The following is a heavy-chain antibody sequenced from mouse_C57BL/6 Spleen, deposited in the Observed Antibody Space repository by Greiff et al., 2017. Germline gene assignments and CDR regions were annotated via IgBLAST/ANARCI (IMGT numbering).Heavy chain of an antibody. CDR3: ARSDYYGSSKGFDY. CDR2: IHPNSGST. CDR1: GYTFTSYW. V-gene: IGHV1-64*01. J-gene: IGHJ2*01. Sequence: QVHVKQPGAELVKPGASVKLSCKASGYTFTSYWMHWVKQRPGQGLEWIGMIHPNSGSTNYNEKFKSKATLTVDKSSSTAYMQLSSLTSEDSAVYYCARSDYYGSSKGFDYWGQGTTLTVSS. D-gene: IGHD1-1*01.